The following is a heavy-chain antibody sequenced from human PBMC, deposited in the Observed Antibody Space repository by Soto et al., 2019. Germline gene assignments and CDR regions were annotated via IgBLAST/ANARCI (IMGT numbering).Heavy chain of an antibody. CDR2: ISYDGSNK. CDR1: GFSFSTYA. D-gene: IGHD4-17*01. Sequence: GSLRLSCAASGFSFSTYAMHWGCQAPGKGLERVTVISYDGSNKNYIDNMKGRVTITRDNFKNTLFLQMNSLRHDDTAVYYCARDPADTTATHFDDMDVWGQGT. J-gene: IGHJ6*02. V-gene: IGHV3-30-3*01. CDR3: ARDPADTTATHFDDMDV.